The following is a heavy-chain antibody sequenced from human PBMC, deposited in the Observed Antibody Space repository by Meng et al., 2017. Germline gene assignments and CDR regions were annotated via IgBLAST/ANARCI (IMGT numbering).Heavy chain of an antibody. CDR3: AREGPCGGDCSGFDY. V-gene: IGHV1-69*01. J-gene: IGHJ4*02. D-gene: IGHD2-21*02. Sequence: QVELVQSGAEVKKPGSSVKVSCKASGGTFSSYAISWVRQAPGQGLEWMGGIIPIFGTANYAQKFQGRVTITADESTSTAYMELSSLRSEDTAVYYCAREGPCGGDCSGFDYWGQGTLVTVSS. CDR2: IIPIFGTA. CDR1: GGTFSSYA.